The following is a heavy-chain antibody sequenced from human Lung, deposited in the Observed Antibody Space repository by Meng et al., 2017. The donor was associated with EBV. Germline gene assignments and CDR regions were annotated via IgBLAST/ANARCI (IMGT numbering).Heavy chain of an antibody. J-gene: IGHJ5*02. CDR1: GFSLSTSGVG. CDR2: IYWDDDK. V-gene: IGHV2-5*02. Sequence: QILLKGSGPTLVKPTQTLTLTCPFSGFSLSTSGVGVGWIRQPPGKALEWLALIYWDDDKRYSPSLKSRLTITKDTSKNQVVLTMTNMDPVDTATYYCAHSPYRWFRELWSMGWFDPWGQGTLVTVSS. D-gene: IGHD3-10*01. CDR3: AHSPYRWFRELWSMGWFDP.